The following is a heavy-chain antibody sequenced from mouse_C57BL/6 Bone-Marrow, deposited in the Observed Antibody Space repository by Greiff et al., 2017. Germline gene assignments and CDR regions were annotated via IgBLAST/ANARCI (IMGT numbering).Heavy chain of an antibody. V-gene: IGHV1-52*01. Sequence: VKLQQPGAELVRPGSSVKLSCKASGYTFTSYWMHWVKQRPIQGLEWIGNIDPSDSETHYNQKFKDKATLTVDKSSSTAYMQLSSLTSEDSAVYYCARGGYHWYFDVWGTGTTVTVSA. J-gene: IGHJ1*03. CDR1: GYTFTSYW. CDR3: ARGGYHWYFDV. CDR2: IDPSDSET. D-gene: IGHD2-2*01.